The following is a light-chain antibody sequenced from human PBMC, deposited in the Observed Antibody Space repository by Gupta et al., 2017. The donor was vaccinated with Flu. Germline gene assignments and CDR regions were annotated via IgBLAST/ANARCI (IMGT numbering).Light chain of an antibody. J-gene: IGKJ2*01. Sequence: GDRVTVTCRAIRTVLSFWAWYQQKPGEAPKLLIYQASTLEGGFPAKFSGRGSDLEFTLTIDSLQPVDFATYYCQQYKTYPYTLGQGPSWRS. CDR1: RTVLSF. V-gene: IGKV1-5*03. CDR2: QAS. CDR3: QQYKTYPYT.